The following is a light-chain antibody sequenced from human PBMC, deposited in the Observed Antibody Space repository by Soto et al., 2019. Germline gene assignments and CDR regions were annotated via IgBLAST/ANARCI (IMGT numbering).Light chain of an antibody. CDR3: QQYNDSPLYT. CDR2: KAS. CDR1: QSISSW. V-gene: IGKV1-5*03. Sequence: DIQMTQSPSTLSASVGDRVTITCRASQSISSWLAWYQQKPGKAPKLLIYKASSLEIGVPSRFSGSGSGTDFPLTISSLQPEDLALYYCQQYNDSPLYTFGQGTKVEIK. J-gene: IGKJ2*01.